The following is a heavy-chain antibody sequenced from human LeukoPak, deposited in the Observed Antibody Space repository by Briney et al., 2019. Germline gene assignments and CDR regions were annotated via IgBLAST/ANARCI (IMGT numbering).Heavy chain of an antibody. CDR2: ISSSSSTI. CDR1: GFTFSSYW. J-gene: IGHJ4*02. CDR3: ARDREYSYVPIYFDY. Sequence: GGSLRLSCAASGFTFSSYWMHWVRQAPGKGLEWVSYISSSSSTIYYADSVKGRFTISRDNAKNSLYLQMNSLRAEDTAVYYCARDREYSYVPIYFDYWGQGTLVTVSS. V-gene: IGHV3-48*01. D-gene: IGHD5-18*01.